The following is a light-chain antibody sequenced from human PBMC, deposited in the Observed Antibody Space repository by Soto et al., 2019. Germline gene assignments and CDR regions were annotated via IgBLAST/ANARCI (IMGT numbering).Light chain of an antibody. J-gene: IGLJ1*01. V-gene: IGLV2-11*01. Sequence: QSVLTQPRSVSGSPGQSVTVSCTGTSSDVGAYNYVSWYQQHPGKAPKLMIYDVTERPPGVPDRFSGSKSGNTASLTISGLQAEDEADYYCCSYAGSYTLVFGTGTKVTVL. CDR3: CSYAGSYTLV. CDR2: DVT. CDR1: SSDVGAYNY.